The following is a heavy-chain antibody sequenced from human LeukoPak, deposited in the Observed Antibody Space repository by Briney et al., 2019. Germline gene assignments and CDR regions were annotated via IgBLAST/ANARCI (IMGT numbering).Heavy chain of an antibody. CDR2: IIPIFGTA. CDR1: GGTFSSYA. J-gene: IGHJ5*02. CDR3: ARRYCSGGSCYWFDP. V-gene: IGHV1-69*01. D-gene: IGHD2-15*01. Sequence: GSSVKVSCXASGGTFSSYAISWVRQAPGQGLEWMRGIIPIFGTANYAQKFQGRVTITADESTSTAYMELSSLRSEDTAVYYCARRYCSGGSCYWFDPWGQGTLVTVSS.